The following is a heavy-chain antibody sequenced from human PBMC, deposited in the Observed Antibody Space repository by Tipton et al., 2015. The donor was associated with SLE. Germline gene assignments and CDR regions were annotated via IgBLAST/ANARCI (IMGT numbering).Heavy chain of an antibody. CDR3: ATRQGSGWYKYFDY. V-gene: IGHV3-48*03. CDR1: GFTFSDYE. D-gene: IGHD6-19*01. J-gene: IGHJ4*02. Sequence: GSLRLSCGASGFTFSDYEINWVRQAPGKGLEWVSYISSSGVNIYYADSVKGRFTTSRDNAKNSVFLQMNSLRAEDTAVYYCATRQGSGWYKYFDYWGQGTLVTVSS. CDR2: ISSSGVNI.